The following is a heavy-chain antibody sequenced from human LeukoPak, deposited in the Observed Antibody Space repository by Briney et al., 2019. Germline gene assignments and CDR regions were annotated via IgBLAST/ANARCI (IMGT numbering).Heavy chain of an antibody. CDR3: GKGSSTSGCPDY. D-gene: IGHD6-19*01. J-gene: IGHJ4*02. CDR2: IRYDGSIK. Sequence: GGSLRLSCAASGFTFNSYGMHWVRQAPGKGQDWVAFIRYDGSIKHYADSVKGRFTISRDNSKNTVSLQMNSLRPEDTAVYYCGKGSSTSGCPDYWGQGTLVTVSS. V-gene: IGHV3-30*02. CDR1: GFTFNSYG.